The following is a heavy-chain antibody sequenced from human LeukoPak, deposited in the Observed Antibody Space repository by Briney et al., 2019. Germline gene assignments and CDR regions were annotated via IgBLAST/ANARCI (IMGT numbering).Heavy chain of an antibody. Sequence: SETLSLTCFVSGASVSSDYWTWIRQSPEKGLEWLGYIYHSGSSNYNPSVKSRVTMSVDTSKNQFSLKLTTVTAADTAVYFCAREIATSGGNSRALDYWGQGTLVTVSS. V-gene: IGHV4-59*02. CDR1: GASVSSDY. CDR2: IYHSGSS. D-gene: IGHD4-23*01. J-gene: IGHJ4*02. CDR3: AREIATSGGNSRALDY.